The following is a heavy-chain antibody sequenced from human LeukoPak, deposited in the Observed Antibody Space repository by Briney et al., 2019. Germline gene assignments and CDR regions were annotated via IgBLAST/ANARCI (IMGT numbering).Heavy chain of an antibody. Sequence: SGGSLRLSCAASGISFSSYAMHWVRQAPGKGLEWVAVISYDGSNKYYADSVKGRFTISRDNSKNTLYLQMNSLRAEDTAVYYCARVGRSGSYFYFDYWGQGTLVTVSS. CDR3: ARVGRSGSYFYFDY. D-gene: IGHD1-26*01. V-gene: IGHV3-30-3*01. CDR1: GISFSSYA. J-gene: IGHJ4*02. CDR2: ISYDGSNK.